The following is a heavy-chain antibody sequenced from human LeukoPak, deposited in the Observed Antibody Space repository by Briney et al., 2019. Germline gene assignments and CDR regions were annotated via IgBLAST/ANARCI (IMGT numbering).Heavy chain of an antibody. J-gene: IGHJ4*02. Sequence: GGSLRLSCAASGFTFDDYTMHWVRQAPGKGLEWVSLISWDGGSTYYADSVKGRFTISRDNSKNSLYLQMNSLRTEDTALYYCAKDLGGYSGYDWVPLFDYWGQGILVTVSS. CDR1: GFTFDDYT. CDR3: AKDLGGYSGYDWVPLFDY. CDR2: ISWDGGST. V-gene: IGHV3-43*01. D-gene: IGHD5-12*01.